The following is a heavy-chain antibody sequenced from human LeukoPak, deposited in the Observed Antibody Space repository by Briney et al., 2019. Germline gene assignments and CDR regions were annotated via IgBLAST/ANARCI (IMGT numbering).Heavy chain of an antibody. CDR3: AREGPPRTYDY. CDR1: GFTFSSYI. D-gene: IGHD3-16*01. Sequence: KPGGSLRLSCAASGFTFSSYIMNWVRQAPGKGLEWVSCISSSSSYIYYADSVKGGFTISRDNAKNSLYLQMNSLRAEDTAVYYCAREGPPRTYDYWGQGTLVTVSS. V-gene: IGHV3-21*05. CDR2: ISSSSSYI. J-gene: IGHJ4*02.